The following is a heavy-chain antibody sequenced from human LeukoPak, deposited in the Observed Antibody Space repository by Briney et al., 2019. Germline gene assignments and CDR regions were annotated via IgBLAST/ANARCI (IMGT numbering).Heavy chain of an antibody. CDR3: ARDSVGYSDI. Sequence: TSSETLSLTCTVSGGSISSYYWSWIRQPPGKGLEWIGYIYYSGSTNYNPSLKSRVTISVDTSKNQFSLKLSSVTAADTAVYYCARDSVGYSDIWGQGTMVTVSS. D-gene: IGHD5-24*01. J-gene: IGHJ3*02. CDR2: IYYSGST. CDR1: GGSISSYY. V-gene: IGHV4-59*01.